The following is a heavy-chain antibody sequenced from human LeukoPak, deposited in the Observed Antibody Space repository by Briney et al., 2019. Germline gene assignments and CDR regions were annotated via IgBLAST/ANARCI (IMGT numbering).Heavy chain of an antibody. Sequence: GASVKVSCKASGYTFTNYYMHWVRQAPGQGLEWMGIINPSGGSTRYAQKFQGRVTMTRDTSTSTVYMELSSLRSEDTAVYYCASYHQRDFGDYYGMDVWGQGTTVTVSS. J-gene: IGHJ6*02. V-gene: IGHV1-46*01. D-gene: IGHD4-17*01. CDR1: GYTFTNYY. CDR3: ASYHQRDFGDYYGMDV. CDR2: INPSGGST.